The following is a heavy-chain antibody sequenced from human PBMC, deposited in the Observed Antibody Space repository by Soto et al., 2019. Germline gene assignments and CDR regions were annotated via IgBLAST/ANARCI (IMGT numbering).Heavy chain of an antibody. CDR2: IKQDGSEK. V-gene: IGHV3-7*01. CDR3: ARGYDFWSGYYTFDY. CDR1: GFTFSSYA. Sequence: EVQLLESGGGLVQPGGSLRLSCAASGFTFSSYAMSWVRQAPGKGLEWVANIKQDGSEKYYVDSVKGRFTISRDNAKNSLYLQMNSLRAEDTAVYYCARGYDFWSGYYTFDYWGQGTLVTVSS. J-gene: IGHJ4*02. D-gene: IGHD3-3*01.